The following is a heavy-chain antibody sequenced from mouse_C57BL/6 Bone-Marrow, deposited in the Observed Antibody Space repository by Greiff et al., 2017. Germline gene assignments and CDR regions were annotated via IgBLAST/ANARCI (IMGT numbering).Heavy chain of an antibody. CDR3: ARSKNWVAWFAY. CDR1: GYAFTNYL. J-gene: IGHJ3*01. Sequence: VQLQQSGAELVRPGTSVKVSCKASGYAFTNYLIEWVKQRPGQGLEWIGVINPGSGGTNYNEKVKGKATLNADKYSSTAYMQLSSLTSEDSAVYFCARSKNWVAWFAYWGQGTLVTVSA. CDR2: INPGSGGT. V-gene: IGHV1-54*01. D-gene: IGHD4-1*01.